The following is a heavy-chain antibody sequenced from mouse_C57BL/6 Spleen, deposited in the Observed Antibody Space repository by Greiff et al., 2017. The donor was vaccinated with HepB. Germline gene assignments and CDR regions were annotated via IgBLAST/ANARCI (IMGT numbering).Heavy chain of an antibody. CDR2: IYPGDGDT. CDR3: ARGAKAMDY. J-gene: IGHJ4*01. Sequence: VQLQQSGPELVKPGASVKISCKASGYAFSSSWMNWVKQRPGKGLEWIGRIYPGDGDTNYNGKFQGKATLTADKSSSTAYMQLSSLTSEDSAVYFCARGAKAMDYGGQGTSVTVSA. V-gene: IGHV1-82*01. CDR1: GYAFSSSW.